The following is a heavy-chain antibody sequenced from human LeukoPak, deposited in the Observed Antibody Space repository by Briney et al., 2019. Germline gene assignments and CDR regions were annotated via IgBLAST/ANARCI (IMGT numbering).Heavy chain of an antibody. J-gene: IGHJ4*02. Sequence: GASVKVSCKASGGTFSSYAIRWVRPAPGQGLEWMGRIIPILGIANYAQKFQGRVTITADKSTSTAYMELSSLRSEDTAVYYCARDRGYSYGLASDYWGQGTLVTVSS. V-gene: IGHV1-69*04. CDR2: IIPILGIA. CDR3: ARDRGYSYGLASDY. D-gene: IGHD5-18*01. CDR1: GGTFSSYA.